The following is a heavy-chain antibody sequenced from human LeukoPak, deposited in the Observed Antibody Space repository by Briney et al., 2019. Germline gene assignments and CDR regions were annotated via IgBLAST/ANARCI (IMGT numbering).Heavy chain of an antibody. CDR1: GYTFTSYY. CDR2: INPSGGST. V-gene: IGHV1-46*01. CDR3: ARSSGGRYDSSGYFDY. Sequence: ASVKVSCKASGYTFTSYYMHWVRQAPGQGLEWMGIINPSGGSTSYAQKFQGRVTMTRDTSTSTVYMELSCLRSEDTAVYYCARSSGGRYDSSGYFDYWGQGTLVTVSS. J-gene: IGHJ4*02. D-gene: IGHD3-22*01.